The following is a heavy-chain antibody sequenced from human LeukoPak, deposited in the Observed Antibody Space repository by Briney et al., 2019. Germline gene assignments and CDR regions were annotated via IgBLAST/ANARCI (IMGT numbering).Heavy chain of an antibody. CDR3: ATYSGYAAY. CDR2: FDPEDVET. CDR1: GYTXTELA. Sequence: ASVKVSCKVSGYTXTELAIHWVRQAPGKGLEWMGGFDPEDVETIYAQKFQGRVTMTEDTYTDTAYMELSSLRFEDTAVYYCATYSGYAAYWGQGTLVSVSS. V-gene: IGHV1-24*01. D-gene: IGHD5-12*01. J-gene: IGHJ4*02.